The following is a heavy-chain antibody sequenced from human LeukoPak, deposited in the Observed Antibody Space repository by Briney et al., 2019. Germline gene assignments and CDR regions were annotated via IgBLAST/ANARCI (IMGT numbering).Heavy chain of an antibody. CDR3: ARARGSGSYYGHDYYYYHYMDV. V-gene: IGHV1-46*01. CDR1: GDTFTTDY. Sequence: GASVKVSCKASGDTFTTDYIHWVRQGPGQGPEWMGVSNPSGGSITNAQKFQGRVTMTRDTSTSTVYMELSSLRSEDTAIYYCARARGSGSYYGHDYYYYHYMDVWGKGTTVTVSS. CDR2: SNPSGGSI. D-gene: IGHD3-10*01. J-gene: IGHJ6*03.